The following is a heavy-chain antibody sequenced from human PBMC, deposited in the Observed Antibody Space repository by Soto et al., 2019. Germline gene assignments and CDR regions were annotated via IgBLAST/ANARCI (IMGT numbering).Heavy chain of an antibody. V-gene: IGHV3-30-3*01. CDR3: ARGGTDSTYYYGMDV. Sequence: QVQLVESGRGVVQPGRSLRLSCAASGFTFSTYAMHWVRQAPGKGLEWVALISYHGSKKYHADSVKGRFTISRDNSKNTLYLQMNSLRPEDTAVYFCARGGTDSTYYYGMDVWGQGTTVTVSS. CDR2: ISYHGSKK. D-gene: IGHD5-12*01. CDR1: GFTFSTYA. J-gene: IGHJ6*02.